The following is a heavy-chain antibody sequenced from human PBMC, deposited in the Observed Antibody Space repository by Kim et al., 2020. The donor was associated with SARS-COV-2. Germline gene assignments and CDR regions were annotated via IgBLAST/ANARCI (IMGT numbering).Heavy chain of an antibody. Sequence: GGSLRLSCAASGFTFSSTWMTWVRQAPGKGLEWVANIKQDGSEKHYVDSVKGRFIISRDNAKNSLYLQMNSLRAEDTALYYCVRGAETYSWGQGTLVTVSS. J-gene: IGHJ4*02. CDR2: IKQDGSEK. V-gene: IGHV3-7*03. CDR1: GFTFSSTW. CDR3: VRGAETYS.